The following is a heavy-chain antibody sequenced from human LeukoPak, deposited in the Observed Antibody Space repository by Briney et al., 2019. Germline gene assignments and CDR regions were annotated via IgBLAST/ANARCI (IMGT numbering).Heavy chain of an antibody. V-gene: IGHV3-74*01. CDR3: ARDHGYCSGGSCYHYYYYYYMDV. Sequence: GGSLRLSCAASGFTLSSYWMHWVRQAPGKGLVWVSRINSGGSSTSYADSVKGRFTISRDNAKNTLYLQMNSLRAEDTAVYYCARDHGYCSGGSCYHYYYYYYMDVWGKGTTVTISS. D-gene: IGHD2-15*01. CDR2: INSGGSST. J-gene: IGHJ6*03. CDR1: GFTLSSYW.